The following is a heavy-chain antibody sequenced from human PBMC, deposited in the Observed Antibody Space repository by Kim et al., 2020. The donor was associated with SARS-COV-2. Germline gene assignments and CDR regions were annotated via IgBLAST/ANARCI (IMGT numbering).Heavy chain of an antibody. Sequence: ASVKVSCKASGYTFTSYGISWVRQAPGQGLEWMGWISPYNGNTKYAQKFQGRVTMSTDTSTTTASMELRSLRSDDTAADYCARDGDLPDYWGQGTLVTVS. V-gene: IGHV1-18*01. D-gene: IGHD7-27*01. CDR1: GYTFTSYG. CDR2: ISPYNGNT. J-gene: IGHJ4*02. CDR3: ARDGDLPDY.